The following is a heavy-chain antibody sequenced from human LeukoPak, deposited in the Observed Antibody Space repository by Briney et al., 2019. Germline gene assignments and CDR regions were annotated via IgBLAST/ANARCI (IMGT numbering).Heavy chain of an antibody. CDR2: IYNSGST. V-gene: IGHV4-59*11. Sequence: PSETLSLTCTVSGGSISSHYWSWIRQPPGKGLEWIGHIYNSGSTNYNPSLKSRVTISVDTSKNQFSLKLSSVTAADTAVYYCARDSCSSWYWLEPWGQGTLVTVSS. D-gene: IGHD6-13*01. J-gene: IGHJ5*02. CDR1: GGSISSHY. CDR3: ARDSCSSWYWLEP.